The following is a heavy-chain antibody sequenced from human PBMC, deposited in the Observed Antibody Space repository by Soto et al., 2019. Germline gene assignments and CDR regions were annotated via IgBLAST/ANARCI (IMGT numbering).Heavy chain of an antibody. J-gene: IGHJ5*02. Sequence: SETLSLTCTVSGGSISSGDYYWSWIRQPPGKGLEWIGYIYCSGSTYYNPSLKSRVTISVDTSKNQFSLKLSSVTAADTAVYYCARTYTMIVPWAADNWFDPWGQGTLVTVSS. V-gene: IGHV4-30-4*01. D-gene: IGHD3-22*01. CDR2: IYCSGST. CDR3: ARTYTMIVPWAADNWFDP. CDR1: GGSISSGDYY.